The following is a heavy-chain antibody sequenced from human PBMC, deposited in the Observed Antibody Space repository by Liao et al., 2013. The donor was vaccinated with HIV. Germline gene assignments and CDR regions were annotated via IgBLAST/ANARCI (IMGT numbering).Heavy chain of an antibody. Sequence: QVQLQESGPGLVKPSEPLSLTCTVSGGSISGSSDYWGWIRQPPGKGLEWIGEINHSGSTNYNPSLKSRVTISVDTSKNQFSLKLSSVTAADTAVYYCARGQTYYDFIPYYYYMDVWGKGTTVTVSS. V-gene: IGHV4-39*07. J-gene: IGHJ6*03. CDR1: GGSISGSSDY. CDR2: INHSGST. CDR3: ARGQTYYDFIPYYYYMDV. D-gene: IGHD3-3*01.